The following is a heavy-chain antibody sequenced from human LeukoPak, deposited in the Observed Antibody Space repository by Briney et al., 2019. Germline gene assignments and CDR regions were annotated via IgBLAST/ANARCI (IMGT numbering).Heavy chain of an antibody. J-gene: IGHJ6*03. CDR3: VRLDGYYYYYMDV. D-gene: IGHD5-24*01. Sequence: SETLSLTCAVPGYFISSGYHWAWIRQPPGKGLEWIGAIYHTGNTYYNPSLMSPDTLSVDTSKNQFTLRLSSVTAGDTAVYYCVRLDGYYYYYMDVWGEGTTVTVSS. CDR2: IYHTGNT. CDR1: GYFISSGYH. V-gene: IGHV4-38-2*01.